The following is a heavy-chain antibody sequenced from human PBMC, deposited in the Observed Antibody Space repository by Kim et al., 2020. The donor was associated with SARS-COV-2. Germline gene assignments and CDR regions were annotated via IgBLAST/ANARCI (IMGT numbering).Heavy chain of an antibody. J-gene: IGHJ4*02. V-gene: IGHV4-39*01. CDR2: ISYTGST. Sequence: SETLSLTCTVSGDSINTGRYSWGWIRQPPGKGLEWIGSISYTGSTYYNPSLKSRVTISIDTSNNQFSLRLTSVTAADTAVFYCARLGYYDLLSGYYYFDYWGQGNLITVS. D-gene: IGHD3-3*01. CDR1: GDSINTGRYS. CDR3: ARLGYYDLLSGYYYFDY.